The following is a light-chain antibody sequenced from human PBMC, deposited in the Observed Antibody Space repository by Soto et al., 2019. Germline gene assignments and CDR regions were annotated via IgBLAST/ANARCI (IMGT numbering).Light chain of an antibody. J-gene: IGKJ3*01. Sequence: EIVLTQSPGTLSLSPGERATLSCRASQSVSSSYLAWYQQKPGRAPRLLIYGASSRATGIPDRFSGSGSGTDFTLTISRLEPEDFAVYYCQQYGSSTIFTFGPGTKVDIK. CDR1: QSVSSSY. V-gene: IGKV3-20*01. CDR3: QQYGSSTIFT. CDR2: GAS.